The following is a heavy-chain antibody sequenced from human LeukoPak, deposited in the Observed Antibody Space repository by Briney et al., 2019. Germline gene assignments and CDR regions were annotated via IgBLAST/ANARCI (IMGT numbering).Heavy chain of an antibody. V-gene: IGHV3-66*02. CDR2: IYSGGST. D-gene: IGHD5-24*01. Sequence: GGSLRLSCAASGFTVSSNYMSWVRQAPGKGLEWVSVIYSGGSTYYADSVKGRFTISRDNSKNTLYLQMNSLRAEDTAVYCCAREMATTPYYYYGMDVWGQGTTVTVSS. J-gene: IGHJ6*02. CDR3: AREMATTPYYYYGMDV. CDR1: GFTVSSNY.